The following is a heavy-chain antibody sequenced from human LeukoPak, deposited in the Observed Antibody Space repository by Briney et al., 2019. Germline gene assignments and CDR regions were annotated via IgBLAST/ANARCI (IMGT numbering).Heavy chain of an antibody. Sequence: GGSLRLSCAASGFTFSSYSMNWVRQAPGKGLEGVASISSSSSYIYYADAVKGRFTISRDNAKNSLYLQMNSLRAEDTAVYYCARDLDRYDILTSTVLDLWGQGTLVTVSS. J-gene: IGHJ5*02. D-gene: IGHD3-9*01. CDR2: ISSSSSYI. CDR1: GFTFSSYS. CDR3: ARDLDRYDILTSTVLDL. V-gene: IGHV3-21*01.